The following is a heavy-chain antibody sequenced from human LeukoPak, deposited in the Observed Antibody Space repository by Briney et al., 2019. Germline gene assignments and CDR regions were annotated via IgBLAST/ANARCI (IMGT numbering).Heavy chain of an antibody. Sequence: PGGSLRLSCAASGFTFSSYAMSWVRQAPGKGLEWVSAISGSGGSTYYADSVKGRFTISRDNAKNTLYLQMNSLRADDTAVYYCARLPTYGMDVWGQGTTVTVSS. J-gene: IGHJ6*02. V-gene: IGHV3-23*01. CDR2: ISGSGGST. CDR3: ARLPTYGMDV. CDR1: GFTFSSYA.